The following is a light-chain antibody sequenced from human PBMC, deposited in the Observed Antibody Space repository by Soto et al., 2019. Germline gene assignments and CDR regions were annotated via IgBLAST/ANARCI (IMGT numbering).Light chain of an antibody. CDR1: SSDVGGYNY. CDR2: DVS. CDR3: SAYTTSSTVV. Sequence: QSVLTQPPSASGSPGQSVTISCTGTSSDVGGYNYVSWYQQHPGKAPKVMIYDVSNRPSGVSNRFSGSKSANTASLTISGLQAEDEADYHCSAYTTSSTVVFGSGTKVTVL. J-gene: IGLJ1*01. V-gene: IGLV2-14*01.